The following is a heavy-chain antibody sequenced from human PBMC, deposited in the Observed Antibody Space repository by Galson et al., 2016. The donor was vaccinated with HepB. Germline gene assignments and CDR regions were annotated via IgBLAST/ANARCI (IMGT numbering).Heavy chain of an antibody. J-gene: IGHJ5*02. CDR1: GGSISSSNYY. Sequence: SETLSLTCTVSGGSISSSNYYWGWIRQPPGKGLEWIGIIFYSGSTYYNSSLMSRVTISVDTSKNQFSLRLASVTAADTAVYYCARATPGYGGFPTWGQGTLVTVSS. CDR3: ARATPGYGGFPT. D-gene: IGHD5-12*01. V-gene: IGHV4-39*07. CDR2: IFYSGST.